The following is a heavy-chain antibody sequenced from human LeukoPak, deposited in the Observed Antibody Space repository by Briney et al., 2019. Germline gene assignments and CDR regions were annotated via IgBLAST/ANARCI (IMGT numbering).Heavy chain of an antibody. CDR3: VATKRWLQWDN. CDR1: GFSFSSYS. J-gene: IGHJ4*02. CDR2: LSSSSSYI. Sequence: GGSLRLSCAASGFSFSSYSMNWVRQAPGKRLEWVSSLSSSSSYIYYADSVKGRFTISRDNPKNSLYLQINSLRAEDTAVYYCVATKRWLQWDNWGQGTLVTVSS. D-gene: IGHD5-24*01. V-gene: IGHV3-21*01.